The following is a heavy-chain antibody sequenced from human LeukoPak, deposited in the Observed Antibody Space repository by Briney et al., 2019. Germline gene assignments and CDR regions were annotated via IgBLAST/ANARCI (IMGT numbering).Heavy chain of an antibody. CDR1: GFTFDDYA. CDR2: IRSKAFGGTP. D-gene: IGHD4-17*01. J-gene: IGHJ4*02. CDR3: TRNTVTVHFDY. Sequence: AGGSLRLSCSASGFTFDDYAVSWFRQAPGKGLEWVGFIRSKAFGGTPEYAASVRGRFTISRDDSQSIAYLQMNSLKTEDTAVYYCTRNTVTVHFDYWSQGTLVTVSS. V-gene: IGHV3-49*03.